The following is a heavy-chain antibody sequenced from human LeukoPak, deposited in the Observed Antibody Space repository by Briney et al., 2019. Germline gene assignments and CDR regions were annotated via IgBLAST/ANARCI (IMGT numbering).Heavy chain of an antibody. D-gene: IGHD6-13*01. CDR3: ARAASYSSSGKTRKNYYFDY. CDR1: GYTFTGYY. J-gene: IGHJ4*02. Sequence: GASVKVSCKASGYTFTGYYINWVRQATGQGLEWMGWMNPNSGNTGYAQKFQGRVTMTRNTSISTAYMELSSLRSEDTAVYYCARAASYSSSGKTRKNYYFDYWGQGTLVTVSS. CDR2: MNPNSGNT. V-gene: IGHV1-8*02.